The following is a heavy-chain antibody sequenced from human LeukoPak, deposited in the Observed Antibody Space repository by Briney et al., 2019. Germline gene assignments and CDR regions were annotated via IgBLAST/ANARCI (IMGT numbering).Heavy chain of an antibody. V-gene: IGHV1-2*02. J-gene: IGHJ4*02. CDR3: ARPDYGDPSILDY. CDR1: GYTFTGYY. CDR2: INPNSGGT. D-gene: IGHD4-17*01. Sequence: ASVKVSCKASGYTFTGYYMHWVRQAPGQGLEWMGWINPNSGGTNYAQKFQGRVTMTRDTSISTAHMELSRLRSDDTAVYYCARPDYGDPSILDYWGQGTLVTVSS.